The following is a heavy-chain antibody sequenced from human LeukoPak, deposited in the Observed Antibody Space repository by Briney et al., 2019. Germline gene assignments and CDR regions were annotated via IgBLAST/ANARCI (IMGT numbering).Heavy chain of an antibody. J-gene: IGHJ4*02. V-gene: IGHV3-23*01. CDR1: GFTFNSYA. Sequence: PGGSLRPSCAASGFTFNSYAMHWVRQAPGKGLEWVSAISGGGGSTYYADSVRGRFTISRDNSKNTLYLQMNSLRAEDTAVYYCAKVSKGVVAGPFDYWGQGTLVTVSS. CDR3: AKVSKGVVAGPFDY. D-gene: IGHD6-19*01. CDR2: ISGGGGST.